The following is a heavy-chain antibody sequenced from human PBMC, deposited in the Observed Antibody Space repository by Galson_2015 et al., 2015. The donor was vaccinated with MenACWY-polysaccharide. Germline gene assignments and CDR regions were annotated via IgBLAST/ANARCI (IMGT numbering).Heavy chain of an antibody. CDR2: VSSDDSST. V-gene: IGHV3-23*01. J-gene: IGHJ4*02. D-gene: IGHD2-2*02. CDR1: GLTFSSHY. Sequence: SLRLSCAASGLTFSSHYMSWVRQAPGKGLEWITVVSSDDSSTYYTDSVKGRFTISRDNSKNTLYLQMNSLRAEDTAVYYCAKGKYLGPQRYYFDCWGQGTLVTVSS. CDR3: AKGKYLGPQRYYFDC.